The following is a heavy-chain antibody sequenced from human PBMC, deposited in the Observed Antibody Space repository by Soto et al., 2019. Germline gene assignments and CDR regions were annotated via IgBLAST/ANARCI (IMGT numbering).Heavy chain of an antibody. Sequence: PSETLSLTCTVSGGSISSNYWSWIRQPPGKGLEWIGYIYYSGSTNYNPSLKRRLTISVDTSKSQLSLKLRSVTAADTAVYYRARMTTSCMDVWGNGTTVTVSS. CDR2: IYYSGST. J-gene: IGHJ6*03. CDR3: ARMTTSCMDV. CDR1: GGSISSNY. V-gene: IGHV4-59*01. D-gene: IGHD1-1*01.